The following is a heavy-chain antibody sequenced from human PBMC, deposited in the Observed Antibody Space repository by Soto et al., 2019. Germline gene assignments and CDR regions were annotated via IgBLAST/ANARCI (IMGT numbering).Heavy chain of an antibody. Sequence: PSETLSLTCAVYGGSFSGYYWTWIRQPPGTGLEWIGEINHSGSTNYNPSLKSRVTISVDTSKNQFSLKLTSVTAADTAVYYCARYGSGECNRGSCYSPFDYWGQGIMVT. J-gene: IGHJ4*02. CDR1: GGSFSGYY. V-gene: IGHV4-34*01. CDR3: ARYGSGECNRGSCYSPFDY. D-gene: IGHD2-15*01. CDR2: INHSGST.